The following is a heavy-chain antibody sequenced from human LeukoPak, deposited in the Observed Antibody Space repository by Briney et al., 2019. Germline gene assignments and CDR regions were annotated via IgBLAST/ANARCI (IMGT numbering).Heavy chain of an antibody. D-gene: IGHD3-9*01. Sequence: PGGSLRLSCAASGFTFSSYSMNWVRQAPGKGLEWVSSISSSSSYIYYADSVKGRFTISRDNAKNSLYLQMNSLRAEDTAVYYCARANSGLRYFDWLGFGAGYYFDYWGQGTLVTVSS. CDR3: ARANSGLRYFDWLGFGAGYYFDY. J-gene: IGHJ4*02. CDR1: GFTFSSYS. V-gene: IGHV3-21*01. CDR2: ISSSSSYI.